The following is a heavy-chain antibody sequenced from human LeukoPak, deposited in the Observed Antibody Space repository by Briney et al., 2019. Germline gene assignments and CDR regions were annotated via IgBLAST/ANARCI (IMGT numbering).Heavy chain of an antibody. J-gene: IGHJ6*02. CDR1: GGSISSGGYY. D-gene: IGHD2-2*01. CDR3: ARDTSGPGVVPAARAYYGMDV. Sequence: SETLSLACTVSGGSISSGGYYWSWIRQHPGKGLEWIGYIYYSGSTYYNPSLKSRVTISVDTSKNQFSLKLSSVTAADTAVYYCARDTSGPGVVPAARAYYGMDVWGQGTTVTVSS. V-gene: IGHV4-31*03. CDR2: IYYSGST.